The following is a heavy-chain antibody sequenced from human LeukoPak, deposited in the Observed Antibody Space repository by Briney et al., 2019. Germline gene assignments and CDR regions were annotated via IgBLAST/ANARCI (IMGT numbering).Heavy chain of an antibody. CDR2: INPGYDTT. V-gene: IGHV1-46*01. CDR1: GYSFTSYF. CDR3: ARVRDYGDYNDAFDI. Sequence: VSVKVSCKAFGYSFTSYFLHWVRQAPGQGLEWMGIINPGYDTTAYAQKFQGRVIMTRDTSTSTVYMEVISLRSEDTAVYYCARVRDYGDYNDAFDIWGQGTMVTVSS. D-gene: IGHD4-17*01. J-gene: IGHJ3*02.